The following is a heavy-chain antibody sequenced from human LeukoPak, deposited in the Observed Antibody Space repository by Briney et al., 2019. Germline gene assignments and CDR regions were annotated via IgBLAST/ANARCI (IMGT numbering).Heavy chain of an antibody. CDR2: INSDGSWT. CDR3: VSFYETN. V-gene: IGHV3-74*01. Sequence: PGVSLRLSCAASGNYWMHWVRQAPGKGLVWVSHINSDGSWTGYADSVKGRFTISKDNAKNTVYLQMNNLRAEDTAVYYCVSFYETNWGRGTLVTVSS. CDR1: GNYW. J-gene: IGHJ4*02. D-gene: IGHD2-2*01.